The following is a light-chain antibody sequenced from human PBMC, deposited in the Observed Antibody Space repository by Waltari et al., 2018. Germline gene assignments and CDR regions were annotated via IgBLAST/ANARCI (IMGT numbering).Light chain of an antibody. CDR1: SSNIGSNS. CDR2: YND. V-gene: IGLV1-36*01. J-gene: IGLJ7*01. Sequence: QSVLTQPPSASEAARKSVTISCSGSSSNIGSNSVSWYQQLPGTAPKLLIYYNDTRASGVSDRFSGSKSGTSASLAISGLQTEDEADYYCAAWDDSLSGPFFGGGTRLTVL. CDR3: AAWDDSLSGPF.